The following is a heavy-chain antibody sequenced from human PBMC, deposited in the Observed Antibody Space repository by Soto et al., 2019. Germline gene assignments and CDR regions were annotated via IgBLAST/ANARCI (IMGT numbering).Heavy chain of an antibody. V-gene: IGHV1-69*04. CDR2: IIPILGIA. CDR1: GGTFSSYT. D-gene: IGHD3-22*01. CDR3: AIEGYYDSSGYSNYFDY. J-gene: IGHJ4*02. Sequence: SVKVSCKASGGTFSSYTISWVRQAPGQGLEWMGRIIPILGIANYAQKFQGRVTITADKSTSTAYMELSSLRPEDTAVYYCAIEGYYDSSGYSNYFDYWGQGTLVTSPQ.